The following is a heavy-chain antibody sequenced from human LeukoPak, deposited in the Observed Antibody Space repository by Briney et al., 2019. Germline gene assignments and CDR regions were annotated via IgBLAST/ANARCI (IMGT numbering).Heavy chain of an antibody. CDR3: ARDRGRITGYWFDP. Sequence: SETLFLTCTVSGGSISSYYWSWIRQPPGKGLEWIGYIYYSGSTNYNPSLKSRVTISVDTSKNQFSLKLSSVTAADTAVYYCARDRGRITGYWFDPWGQGTLVTVSS. D-gene: IGHD1-14*01. V-gene: IGHV4-59*01. CDR2: IYYSGST. CDR1: GGSISSYY. J-gene: IGHJ5*02.